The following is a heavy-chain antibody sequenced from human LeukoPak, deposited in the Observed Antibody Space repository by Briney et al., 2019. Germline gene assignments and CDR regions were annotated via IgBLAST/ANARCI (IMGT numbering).Heavy chain of an antibody. D-gene: IGHD3-22*01. V-gene: IGHV4-59*08. CDR3: ARSYHDSSGYRFDY. J-gene: IGHJ4*01. Sequence: SETLSLTCTVSGASLSRNSWSWIRQPPGKGLGWLGSVFYTGRTNYNPSLKRPITMSVDTSKNQFSLRLTSVTAADTAVYYCARSYHDSSGYRFDYWGRGILVTVSS. CDR1: GASLSRNS. CDR2: VFYTGRT.